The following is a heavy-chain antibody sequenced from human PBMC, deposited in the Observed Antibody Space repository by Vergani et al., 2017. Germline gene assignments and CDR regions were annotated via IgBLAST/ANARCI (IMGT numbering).Heavy chain of an antibody. D-gene: IGHD2-8*01. V-gene: IGHV3-48*01. CDR1: GSTFSSYA. J-gene: IGHJ4*02. CDR2: ISRSSSTI. CDR3: GRQSRXVFCTNGDCPLGY. Sequence: EVQLLESGGGLVQPGGSLRLSCAASGSTFSSYAMNWVRQAPGKGLEWVSYISRSSSTIYYADSVKGRFTISRDNAKNSLHLQMNNLRAEDTAVYYCGRQSRXVFCTNGDCPLGYWGQGALVTVSS.